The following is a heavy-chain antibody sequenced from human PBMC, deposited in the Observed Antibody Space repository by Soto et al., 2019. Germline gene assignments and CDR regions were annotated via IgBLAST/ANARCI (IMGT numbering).Heavy chain of an antibody. CDR1: GFTFSDYY. CDR2: ISSSGSTI. J-gene: IGHJ6*03. V-gene: IGHV3-11*01. CDR3: ASDVGYCSGGSCYEEDYYYYYYRDV. Sequence: QVQLVESGGGLVKPGGSLRLSCAASGFTFSDYYMSWIRQAPGKGLEWVSYISSSGSTIYYADSVKGRFTISRDNAKNSVYLQMNSLSAEDTAVYYCASDVGYCSGGSCYEEDYYYYYYRDVLGKGTTVTVSS. D-gene: IGHD2-15*01.